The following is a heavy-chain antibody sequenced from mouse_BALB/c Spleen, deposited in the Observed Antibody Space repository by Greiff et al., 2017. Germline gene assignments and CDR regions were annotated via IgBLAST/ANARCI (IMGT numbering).Heavy chain of an antibody. CDR1: GYTFTEYI. Sequence: QVQLKESGAELVKPGASVKLSCKASGYTFTEYIIHWVKQRSGQGLEWIGWFYPGSGSIKYNEKFKDKATLTADKSSSTVYMELSRLTSEDSAVYFCARHDYYGSSYAPFAYWGQGTLVTVSA. CDR3: ARHDYYGSSYAPFAY. J-gene: IGHJ3*01. D-gene: IGHD1-1*01. CDR2: FYPGSGSI. V-gene: IGHV1-62-2*01.